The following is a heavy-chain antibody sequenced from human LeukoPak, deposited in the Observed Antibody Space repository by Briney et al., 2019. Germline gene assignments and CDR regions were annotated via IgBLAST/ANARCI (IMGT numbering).Heavy chain of an antibody. CDR3: ARGDRNRYPDY. D-gene: IGHD2-21*02. J-gene: IGHJ4*02. V-gene: IGHV3-11*04. CDR1: GFTFSDYY. Sequence: GGSLRLSCAASGFTFSDYYMSWIRQAPGKGLEWISYIYSGGSTICYAESVKGRFTVSRDNAKDSLYLQMNSLRAEDTAVYYCARGDRNRYPDYWGQGILATVSS. CDR2: IYSGGSTI.